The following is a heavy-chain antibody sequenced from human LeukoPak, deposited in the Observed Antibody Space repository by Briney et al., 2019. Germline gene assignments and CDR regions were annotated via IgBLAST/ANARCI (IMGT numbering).Heavy chain of an antibody. Sequence: GGSLRLSCAVSGFPLSNSWMYWVRQAPGKGLEGVANIKKDGSGISYVESEKGRFIISRDNSRNSLYLQMNSLKVEDTAVYFCAGGNAMDVWGKGTAVTVYS. V-gene: IGHV3-7*03. CDR1: GFPLSNSW. CDR2: IKKDGSGI. J-gene: IGHJ6*04. CDR3: AGGNAMDV.